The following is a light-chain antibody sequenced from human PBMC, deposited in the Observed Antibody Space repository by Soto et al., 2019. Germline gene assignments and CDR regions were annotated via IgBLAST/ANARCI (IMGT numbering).Light chain of an antibody. CDR3: CSYAGSNYV. Sequence: LTQPASVSGSPGQSITISCAGTSSDVENYNLVSWYQHHPGKAPKLMIYEVSKRPSGVSNRFSGSKSGDTASLTITGLQAEDEADYYCCSYAGSNYVFGTGTKVTVL. CDR1: SSDVENYNL. CDR2: EVS. V-gene: IGLV2-23*02. J-gene: IGLJ1*01.